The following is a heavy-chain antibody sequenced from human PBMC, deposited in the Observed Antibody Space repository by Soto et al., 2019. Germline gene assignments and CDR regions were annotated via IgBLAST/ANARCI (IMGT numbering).Heavy chain of an antibody. CDR2: IYWDDDK. V-gene: IGHV2-5*02. Sequence: QITLKESGPTLVKPTQTLTLTCTFSGFSLSTSGVGVGWIRQPPGKALEWLALIYWDDDKRYSPSLKSRLTITKDTSKNQVVLTMTNMDPVDTATYYCEHRQNIVVVPAAGAFDYWGQGTLVTVSS. J-gene: IGHJ4*02. CDR1: GFSLSTSGVG. D-gene: IGHD2-2*01. CDR3: EHRQNIVVVPAAGAFDY.